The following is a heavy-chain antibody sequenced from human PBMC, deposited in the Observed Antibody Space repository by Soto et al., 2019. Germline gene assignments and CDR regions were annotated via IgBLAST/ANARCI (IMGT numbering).Heavy chain of an antibody. CDR2: TYYRSKWYY. Sequence: SQTLSLTCAITGDSVSSNSAGWSWVRQSPSRGLEWLGRTYYRSKWYYEYAVSVRGRITINPHTSTNQYSLQLNSVTPEDTAVYFCARGEQYSGRIFDYWGQGTLVTVSS. D-gene: IGHD1-26*01. V-gene: IGHV6-1*01. CDR3: ARGEQYSGRIFDY. J-gene: IGHJ4*01. CDR1: GDSVSSNSAG.